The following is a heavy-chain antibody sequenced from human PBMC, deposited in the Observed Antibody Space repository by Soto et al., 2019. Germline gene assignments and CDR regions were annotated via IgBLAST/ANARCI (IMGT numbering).Heavy chain of an antibody. D-gene: IGHD3-9*01. CDR2: IYYSGST. CDR3: ARTAEYFDWLLAFDY. J-gene: IGHJ4*02. CDR1: GGSISSSSYY. V-gene: IGHV4-39*07. Sequence: SETLSLTCTVSGGSISSSSYYWGWIRQPPGKGLEWIGSIYYSGSTYYNPSLKSRVTISVDKSKNQFSLKLSSVTAADTAVYYCARTAEYFDWLLAFDYWGQGTLVTVS.